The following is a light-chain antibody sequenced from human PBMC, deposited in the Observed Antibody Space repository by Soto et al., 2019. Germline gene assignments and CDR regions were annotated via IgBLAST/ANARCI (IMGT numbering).Light chain of an antibody. CDR1: QGISTF. V-gene: IGKV1-9*01. J-gene: IGKJ3*01. CDR2: SAS. CDR3: QHLDSYPL. Sequence: DIQLTQSPSFLSASAGGRVTITCRASQGISTFLAWYQQKPGEAPKLLIYSASTLQSGVPSRFSGSGSGTDFTLTISSLQPEDFANYYCQHLDSYPLFGPGTKVDLK.